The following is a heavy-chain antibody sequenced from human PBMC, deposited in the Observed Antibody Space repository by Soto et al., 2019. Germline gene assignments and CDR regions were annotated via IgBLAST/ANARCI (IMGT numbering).Heavy chain of an antibody. CDR2: ISYDGSNK. D-gene: IGHD4-17*01. V-gene: IGHV3-30*18. Sequence: PGGSLRLSCAASGFTFSSYGMHWVRQAPGKGLEWVAVISYDGSNKYYADSVKGRFTISRDNSKNTLYLQMNSLRAKDTAVYYCAKYGDYYYGMDVWGQGTTVTVSS. CDR3: AKYGDYYYGMDV. J-gene: IGHJ6*02. CDR1: GFTFSSYG.